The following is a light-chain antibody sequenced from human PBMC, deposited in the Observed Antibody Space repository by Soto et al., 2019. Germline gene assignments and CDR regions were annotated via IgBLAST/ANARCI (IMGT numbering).Light chain of an antibody. V-gene: IGKV3-20*01. CDR1: QSVSSSY. J-gene: IGKJ1*01. CDR3: KQYRISPET. Sequence: EIVLTQSPGTLSLSPGERATLSCRASQSVSSSYLAWYQQKPGQAPRLLIYGACSRATGIPDRFSGSGSGTDFTLPISRLQRPDSAVYYCKQYRISPETFGQETKVDIK. CDR2: GAC.